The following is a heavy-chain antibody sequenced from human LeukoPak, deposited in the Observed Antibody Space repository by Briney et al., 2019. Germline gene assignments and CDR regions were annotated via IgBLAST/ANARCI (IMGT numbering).Heavy chain of an antibody. CDR3: ARGRPDYVDSTYANPFGS. J-gene: IGHJ4*02. CDR1: GYTFSNYH. CDR2: ISPSGDDT. V-gene: IGHV1-46*01. Sequence: ASVKVSCKASGYTFSNYHMHWVRQAPGQGLEWMGIISPSGDDTSIAQRFQGRITLTRDTSTSTVYMELNSLRSDDTAIYYCARGRPDYVDSTYANPFGSWGQGTLVTVSS. D-gene: IGHD4-17*01.